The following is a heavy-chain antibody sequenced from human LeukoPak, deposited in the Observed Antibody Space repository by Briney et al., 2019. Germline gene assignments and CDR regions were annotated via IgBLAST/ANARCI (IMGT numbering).Heavy chain of an antibody. CDR3: ARESTTVAGTFDY. CDR2: IYYSGST. V-gene: IGHV4-59*12. J-gene: IGHJ4*02. CDR1: GGSISSYY. D-gene: IGHD6-19*01. Sequence: PSETLSLTCTVSGGSISSYYWSWIRQPPGKGLEWIGYIYYSGSTNYNPSLKSRVTISVDTSKDQFSLELSSVTAADTAMYYCARESTTVAGTFDYWGQGTLVTVSS.